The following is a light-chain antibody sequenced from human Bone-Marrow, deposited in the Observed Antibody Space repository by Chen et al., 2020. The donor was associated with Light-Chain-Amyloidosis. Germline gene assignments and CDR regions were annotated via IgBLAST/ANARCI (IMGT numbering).Light chain of an antibody. CDR3: SSYTITNTLV. J-gene: IGLJ1*01. Sequence: QSALTQPASVSGSPGQSIPISCTGTSSDVGGDKHVSWYQQHPDKAPKLMIYEVTNRTSWVPDRFSGSKSDNTASLTISWLQTEDEADYFCSSYTITNTLVFGSGTRVTVL. V-gene: IGLV2-14*01. CDR2: EVT. CDR1: SSDVGGDKH.